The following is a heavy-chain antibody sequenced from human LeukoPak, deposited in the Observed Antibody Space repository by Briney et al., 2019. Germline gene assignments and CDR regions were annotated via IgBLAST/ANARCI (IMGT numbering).Heavy chain of an antibody. Sequence: PGGSLRLSCAASGFTFSSYSMNWVRQAPGKGLEWVSYMSNSSTTINYADSVKGRFTISRDNAKNSLYLQMNSLRAEDTAVYYCARGEWALFDYWGQGTLVTVSS. J-gene: IGHJ4*02. CDR1: GFTFSSYS. CDR2: MSNSSTTI. V-gene: IGHV3-48*01. D-gene: IGHD2-8*01. CDR3: ARGEWALFDY.